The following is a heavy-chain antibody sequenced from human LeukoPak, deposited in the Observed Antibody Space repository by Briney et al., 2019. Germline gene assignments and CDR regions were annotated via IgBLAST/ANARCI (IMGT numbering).Heavy chain of an antibody. CDR1: GYTFTSYA. Sequence: ASVKVSCKASGYTFTSYAMNWVRQAPGQGLEWMGRINTNSGNPTYAQGFTGRFVFSLDTSVSTAYLQISSLKAEDTAVYYCARAVFYVDTSMLTRGWLDPWGQGTLVTVSS. CDR2: INTNSGNP. D-gene: IGHD5-18*01. V-gene: IGHV7-4-1*02. J-gene: IGHJ5*02. CDR3: ARAVFYVDTSMLTRGWLDP.